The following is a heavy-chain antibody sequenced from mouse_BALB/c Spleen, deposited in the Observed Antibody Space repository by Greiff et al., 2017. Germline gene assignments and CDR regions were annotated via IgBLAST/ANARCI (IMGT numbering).Heavy chain of an antibody. J-gene: IGHJ4*01. CDR3: ARDGKGGAYAMDY. Sequence: QVQLKQSGPGLVAPSQSLSITCTVSGFSLTGYGVNWVRQPPGKGLEWLGMIWGDGSTDYNSALKSRLSISKDNSKSQVFLKMNSLQTDDTARYYCARDGKGGAYAMDYWGQGTSVTVSS. V-gene: IGHV2-6-7*01. CDR1: GFSLTGYG. CDR2: IWGDGST. D-gene: IGHD2-1*01.